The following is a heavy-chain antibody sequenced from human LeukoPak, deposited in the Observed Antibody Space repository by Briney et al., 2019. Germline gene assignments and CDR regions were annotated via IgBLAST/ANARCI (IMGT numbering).Heavy chain of an antibody. D-gene: IGHD6-13*01. CDR2: ISSSSSYI. CDR3: ARLPEPYSGSWYYA. V-gene: IGHV3-21*01. Sequence: PGGSLRLSCAASGFTFSSYSMNWVRQAPGKGLEWVSSISSSSSYIYYADSVKGRFTISRDNAKNSLYLQMNSLRAEDTAVYYCARLPEPYSGSWYYAWGQGTLVTVSS. J-gene: IGHJ4*02. CDR1: GFTFSSYS.